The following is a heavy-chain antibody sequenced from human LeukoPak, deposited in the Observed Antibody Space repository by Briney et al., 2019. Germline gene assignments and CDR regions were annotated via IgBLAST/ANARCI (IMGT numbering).Heavy chain of an antibody. D-gene: IGHD6-19*01. J-gene: IGHJ3*02. CDR1: GYTFTGYY. CDR2: INPNSGGT. Sequence: GASVKVSCKASGYTFTGYYMHWVRQAPGQGLEWMGWINPNSGGTNYAQKFQGWVTMTRDTSISTAYMELSRLRSDDTAVYYCARGRSSGHDAFDIWGQGTMVTVSS. V-gene: IGHV1-2*04. CDR3: ARGRSSGHDAFDI.